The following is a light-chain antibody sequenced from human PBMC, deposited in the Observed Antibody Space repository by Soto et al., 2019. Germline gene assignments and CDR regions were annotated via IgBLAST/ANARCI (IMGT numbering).Light chain of an antibody. CDR2: DAS. V-gene: IGKV1-5*01. J-gene: IGKJ1*01. CDR3: QHYNTYSPGT. Sequence: DIQMTQTPATLSAFAGDRVTVTCRASQSVSSWVAWYQEKPGRGPKLLIYDASTWQSGVPSRFIGSGSGTEFTLTITRLQPDDFATYYCQHYNTYSPGTFGQGTRVEVK. CDR1: QSVSSW.